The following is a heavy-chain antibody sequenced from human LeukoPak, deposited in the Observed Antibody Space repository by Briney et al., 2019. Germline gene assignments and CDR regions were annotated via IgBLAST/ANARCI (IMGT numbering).Heavy chain of an antibody. J-gene: IGHJ4*02. CDR1: GFTFSSYA. D-gene: IGHD1-1*01. Sequence: GGSLRLSCAASGFTFSSYAMSWVRQAPGKGLEWVSAISGSGGSTYYADSVKGRFTISRDNSKNTLYLQMNSLRAEDTAVYYCAKSVQLERRPYYFDYWGQGTLVTASS. CDR2: ISGSGGST. CDR3: AKSVQLERRPYYFDY. V-gene: IGHV3-23*01.